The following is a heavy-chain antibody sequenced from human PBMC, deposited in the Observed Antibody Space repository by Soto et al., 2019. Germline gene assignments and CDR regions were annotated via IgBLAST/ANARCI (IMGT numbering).Heavy chain of an antibody. CDR3: AKDRVGCSSTSCYVVGDDAFDI. J-gene: IGHJ3*02. CDR1: GFTFSSYA. D-gene: IGHD2-2*01. Sequence: PGGSLRLSCASSGFTFSSYAMSLVRQAPGKGLEWVSAISGSGGSTYYADSVKGRFTISRDNSKNTLYLQMNSLRAEDTAVYYCAKDRVGCSSTSCYVVGDDAFDIWGQGTMVTVSS. V-gene: IGHV3-23*01. CDR2: ISGSGGST.